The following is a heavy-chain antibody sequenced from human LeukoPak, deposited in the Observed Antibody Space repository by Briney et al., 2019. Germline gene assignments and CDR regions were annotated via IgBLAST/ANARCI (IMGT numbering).Heavy chain of an antibody. D-gene: IGHD2-2*01. V-gene: IGHV3-23*01. J-gene: IGHJ4*02. CDR2: ISGSGGST. CDR3: AKAEYCSSTSCYEDYFDY. CDR1: GYSITSGYY. Sequence: ETLSLTCTVSGYSITSGYYWGWIRQPPGKGLEWVSAISGSGGSTYYADSVKGRFTISRDNSKNTLYLQMNSLRAEDTAVYYCAKAEYCSSTSCYEDYFDYWGQGTLVTVSS.